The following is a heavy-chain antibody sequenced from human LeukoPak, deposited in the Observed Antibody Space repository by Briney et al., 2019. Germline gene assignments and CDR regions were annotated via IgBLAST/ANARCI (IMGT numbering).Heavy chain of an antibody. CDR1: GDSISSGNFY. CDR3: ARDHSAFVKHD. V-gene: IGHV4-39*01. CDR2: IYYNGLT. J-gene: IGHJ4*02. D-gene: IGHD4-11*01. Sequence: SETLSLTCTVSGDSISSGNFYWGWIRQPPGKELQWIGSIYYNGLTHYNPSLESRVTISADTSTNEFSLKLRSVTAADTAMYYCARDHSAFVKHDWGQGTLVTVSS.